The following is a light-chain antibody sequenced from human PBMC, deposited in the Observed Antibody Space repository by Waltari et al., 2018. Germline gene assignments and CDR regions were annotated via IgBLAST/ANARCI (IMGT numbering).Light chain of an antibody. V-gene: IGKV1-16*01. CDR2: GAW. CDR3: QQYKTYPPT. CDR1: QGMSNN. Sequence: DIQMTQSPSSLSASVGDRVTITFRASQGMSNNLAWFQQKPGKAPHTLIYGAWSLQSGVPARFTGSGSGTDFTLSINKLQPEDFATYYCQQYKTYPPTFGQGTRLEIK. J-gene: IGKJ5*01.